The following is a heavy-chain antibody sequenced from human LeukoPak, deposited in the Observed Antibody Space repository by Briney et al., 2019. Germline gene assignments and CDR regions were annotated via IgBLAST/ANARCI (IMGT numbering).Heavy chain of an antibody. CDR2: INFNSGAT. CDR1: GYTFIDHY. D-gene: IGHD1-14*01. V-gene: IGHV1-2*02. CDR3: ARDPVIGISGGYYSYMDV. J-gene: IGHJ6*03. Sequence: ASVKVSCKASGYTFIDHYFHWVRQAPGQGLEWMGWINFNSGATRYAQKFQGRVALTRDTSINTAYMELSSLRSDDTAVYYCARDPVIGISGGYYSYMDVWGKGTTVTVSS.